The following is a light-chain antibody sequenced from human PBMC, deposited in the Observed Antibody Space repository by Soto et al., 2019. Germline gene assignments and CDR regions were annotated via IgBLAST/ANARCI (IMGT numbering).Light chain of an antibody. CDR2: KGT. CDR1: SRDVGAYNS. CDR3: GSSAPEXTYV. V-gene: IGLV2-23*01. Sequence: QSSLAQPASVSGSPVQSITISCTGTSRDVGAYNSVSWYQQHPHRAPQVIIYKGTQRPSGVSNRFSGSTSGNAASLTISALQADDEADHLCGSSAPEXTYVVGKGTKVXV. J-gene: IGLJ1*01.